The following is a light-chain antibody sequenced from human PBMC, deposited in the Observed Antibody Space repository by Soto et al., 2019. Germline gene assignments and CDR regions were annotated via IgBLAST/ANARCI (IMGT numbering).Light chain of an antibody. V-gene: IGKV3-11*01. CDR3: QQRSNWSWT. J-gene: IGKJ1*01. Sequence: EIVLTQYPATRSLSPGERATLSCRASQSVSSYLAWYQQKPGQAPRLLIYDASNRATGIPARFSGSGSGTDFTLTISSLENEDFAVYYCQQRSNWSWTFGQGTKVDIK. CDR1: QSVSSY. CDR2: DAS.